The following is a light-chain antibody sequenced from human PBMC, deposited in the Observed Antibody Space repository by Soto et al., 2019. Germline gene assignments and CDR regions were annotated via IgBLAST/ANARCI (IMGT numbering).Light chain of an antibody. J-gene: IGKJ1*01. V-gene: IGKV3-20*01. CDR1: QSVSSSE. CDR2: GAS. CDR3: QQYGSSGT. Sequence: EILLTQSPGTLSLSAGERATLSCRASQSVSSSELAWYQQKPGQAPSLLIYGASTRATVIPATISGSGSGTDFPLTISRLEPEDVAVYYCQQYGSSGTFGQGTKVDIK.